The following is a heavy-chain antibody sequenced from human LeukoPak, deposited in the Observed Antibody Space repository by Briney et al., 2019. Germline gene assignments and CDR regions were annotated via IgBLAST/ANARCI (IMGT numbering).Heavy chain of an antibody. D-gene: IGHD2-2*01. CDR1: GYTLTDNH. CDR2: INPNSGGT. CDR3: ARELGYCSSTSCRPFDP. Sequence: ASVKVSCKASGYTLTDNHLYWVRQAPGQGLEWMGRINPNSGGTNYAQKFQGRVTMTRDTSISTAYMELSRLRSDDTAVYYCARELGYCSSTSCRPFDPWGQGTLVTVSS. J-gene: IGHJ5*02. V-gene: IGHV1-2*06.